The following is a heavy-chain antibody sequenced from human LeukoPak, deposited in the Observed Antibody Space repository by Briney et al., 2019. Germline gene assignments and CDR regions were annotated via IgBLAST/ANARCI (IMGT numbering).Heavy chain of an antibody. D-gene: IGHD6-13*01. J-gene: IGHJ6*03. CDR2: ISSSGSTI. Sequence: GGSLRLSCAASGFTFSSYEMNWVRQAPGKGLEWVSYISSSGSTIYYADSVKGRFTISRDNAKNSLYLQMNSLRAEDTALYYCAKDRSSSVRGYYMDVWGKGTTVTISS. V-gene: IGHV3-48*03. CDR3: AKDRSSSVRGYYMDV. CDR1: GFTFSSYE.